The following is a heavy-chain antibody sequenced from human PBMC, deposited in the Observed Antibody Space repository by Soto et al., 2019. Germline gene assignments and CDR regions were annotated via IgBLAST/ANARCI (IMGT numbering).Heavy chain of an antibody. D-gene: IGHD6-25*01. Sequence: QVQLQESGPGLVKPSQTLSLTCTVSGGSISSGGYYWSWIRQHPGKGLEWIGYIYYSGSTYYNPCLKSRVTISLYTSKNQFSLKLSSVTAADTAVYYCARDRSGDYYYSGMDVWGQGTTVTVSS. CDR2: IYYSGST. CDR1: GGSISSGGYY. J-gene: IGHJ6*02. CDR3: ARDRSGDYYYSGMDV. V-gene: IGHV4-31*03.